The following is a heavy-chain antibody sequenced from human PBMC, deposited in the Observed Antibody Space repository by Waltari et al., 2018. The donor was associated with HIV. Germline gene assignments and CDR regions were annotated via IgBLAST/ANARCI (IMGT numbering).Heavy chain of an antibody. Sequence: EVQLVDSGGGLVKPGGPLRLSFAASGFTFSDHSMHLVRQSPGKGLEWVSSISSSGSFIYYADSVKGRFTISRDNAQNSMYLQMNNLRADDSAMYYCARDSRGTSWSLNWFDPWGQGTLVTVSS. V-gene: IGHV3-21*02. D-gene: IGHD6-13*01. CDR1: GFTFSDHS. J-gene: IGHJ5*02. CDR3: ARDSRGTSWSLNWFDP. CDR2: ISSSGSFI.